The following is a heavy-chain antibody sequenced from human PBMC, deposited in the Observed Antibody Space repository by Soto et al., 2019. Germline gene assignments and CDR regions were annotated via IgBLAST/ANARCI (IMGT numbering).Heavy chain of an antibody. V-gene: IGHV4-59*01. J-gene: IGHJ4*02. D-gene: IGHD6-19*01. Sequence: SSETMSLTCTVSGGSISSYYWSWIRQPPGKGLEWIGYIYYSGSTNYNPSLKRRVTISVDTSKNQFSLKLSSVTAADTAVYYCAREGSGSFEYYYDYWGQGTLVTVSS. CDR2: IYYSGST. CDR3: AREGSGSFEYYYDY. CDR1: GGSISSYY.